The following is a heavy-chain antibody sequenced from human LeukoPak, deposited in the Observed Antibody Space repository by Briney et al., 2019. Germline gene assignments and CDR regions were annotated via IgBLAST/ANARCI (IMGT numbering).Heavy chain of an antibody. CDR2: IKTDGSEK. Sequence: GGSLRLSCEGSGFTFSNYWMGWVRQAPGKGLQWVAIIKTDGSEKYYVDSVKGRFTISRDNAKNSLYLQMNSLRVDDTAIYYCADPGVGFWGQGTLVTVSS. CDR1: GFTFSNYW. D-gene: IGHD2-8*01. CDR3: ADPGVGF. V-gene: IGHV3-7*01. J-gene: IGHJ4*02.